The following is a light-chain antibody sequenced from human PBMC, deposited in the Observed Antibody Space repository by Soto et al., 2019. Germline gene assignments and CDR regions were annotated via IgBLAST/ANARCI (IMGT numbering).Light chain of an antibody. CDR1: SGHTNYA. V-gene: IGLV4-69*01. J-gene: IGLJ2*01. CDR3: QTWGTDIRGVV. CDR2: LNSDGNY. Sequence: QSVLTQSPSASASLGASVRLTCTLSSGHTNYAIAWHQQQPEKGPRYLMKLNSDGNYIKGDGIPDRFSGSSSGAERYLTISSLQSEDEADYYCQTWGTDIRGVVFGGGTKLTVL.